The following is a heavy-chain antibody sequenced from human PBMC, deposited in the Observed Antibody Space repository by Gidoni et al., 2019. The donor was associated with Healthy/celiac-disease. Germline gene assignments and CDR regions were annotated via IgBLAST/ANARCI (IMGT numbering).Heavy chain of an antibody. CDR3: ASRSIAARPNYYMDV. Sequence: EVQLLASAGGLVQPGGSLRLSCAASVFPFSSYAMSWVRQAPGKGLEWVSAISGSGGSTYYADSVKGRFTISRDNSKNTLYLQMNSLRAEDTAVYYCASRSIAARPNYYMDVWGKGTTVTVSS. CDR2: ISGSGGST. CDR1: VFPFSSYA. J-gene: IGHJ6*03. D-gene: IGHD6-6*01. V-gene: IGHV3-23*01.